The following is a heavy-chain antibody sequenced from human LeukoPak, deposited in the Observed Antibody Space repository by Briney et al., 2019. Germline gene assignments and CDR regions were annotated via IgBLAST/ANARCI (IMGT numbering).Heavy chain of an antibody. CDR1: GGSISSSSYY. Sequence: PSETLSLTCTVSGGSISSSSYYWGWIRQPPGKGLEWIGSIYYSGSTYYNPSLKSRVTISVDTSKNQFSLKLSSVTAADTAVYYCARHIYDYSSGWYLGYYYYYMDVWGKGTTVTVSS. J-gene: IGHJ6*03. CDR2: IYYSGST. CDR3: ARHIYDYSSGWYLGYYYYYMDV. D-gene: IGHD6-19*01. V-gene: IGHV4-39*01.